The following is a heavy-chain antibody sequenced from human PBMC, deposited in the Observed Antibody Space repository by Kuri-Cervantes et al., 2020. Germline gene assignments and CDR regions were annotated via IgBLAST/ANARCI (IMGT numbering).Heavy chain of an antibody. CDR2: FDPEDGET. V-gene: IGHV1-24*01. Sequence: ASVKVSCKVSGYTLTELSMHWVRQAPGKGLEWMGGFDPEDGETIYAQKFQGRVTMTEYTSTDTAYMELSSLRSEDTAVYYCATGLGYYDFWSGSTPLDDYWGQGTLVTVSS. CDR3: ATGLGYYDFWSGSTPLDDY. CDR1: GYTLTELS. D-gene: IGHD3-3*01. J-gene: IGHJ4*02.